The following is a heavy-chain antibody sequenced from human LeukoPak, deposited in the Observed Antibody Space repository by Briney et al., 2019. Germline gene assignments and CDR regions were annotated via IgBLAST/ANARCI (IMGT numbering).Heavy chain of an antibody. CDR3: ARAGATETTHFDY. CDR1: GYSFSIFG. CDR2: ISASSGNT. J-gene: IGHJ4*02. V-gene: IGHV1-18*01. D-gene: IGHD4-17*01. Sequence: ASVRVSCKASGYSFSIFGMTWVRQAPGQGLEWMGWISASSGNTNYAQKLQGRVTMTTDTSTNTAYMELRSLKSDDTAVYYCARAGATETTHFDYWGQGTLVTVSS.